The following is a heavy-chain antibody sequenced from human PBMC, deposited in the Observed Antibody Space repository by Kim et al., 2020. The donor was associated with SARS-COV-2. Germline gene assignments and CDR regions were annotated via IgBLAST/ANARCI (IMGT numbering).Heavy chain of an antibody. J-gene: IGHJ6*02. CDR2: IKSEGTGI. CDR3: ASDTVLYGLDV. V-gene: IGHV3-74*01. CDR1: RFTVTNYW. D-gene: IGHD4-4*01. Sequence: GGSLRLSCAASRFTVTNYWMHWVRQAPGKGLVWVARIKSEGTGISYADSVKGRFTISRDNANNTLYLQMNNLRAEDTAVYYCASDTVLYGLDVWGQGTTVTVSS.